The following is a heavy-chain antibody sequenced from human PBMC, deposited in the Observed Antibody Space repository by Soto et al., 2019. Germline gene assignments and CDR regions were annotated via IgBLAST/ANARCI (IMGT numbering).Heavy chain of an antibody. V-gene: IGHV3-15*01. D-gene: IGHD4-17*01. CDR3: ARHYGGNGGAFDI. CDR2: IKSQGDGGTR. Sequence: GSLSHSCAFAGLRSDNALMSLVRTATGKGLEWVGHIKSQGDGGTRDYAAPVKGRFTISRDDSKNTLFLQMNSLRAEDTAVYYCARHYGGNGGAFDIWGQGTRVTLSA. CDR1: GLRSDNAL. J-gene: IGHJ3*02.